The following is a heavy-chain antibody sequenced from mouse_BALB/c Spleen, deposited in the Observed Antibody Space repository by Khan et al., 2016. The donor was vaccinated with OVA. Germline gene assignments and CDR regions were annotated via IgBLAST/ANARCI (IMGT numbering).Heavy chain of an antibody. Sequence: QIQLVQSGPELKKPGETVKISCKASGYTFTNYRMNWMKQAPGKGLKWMGWINTYTGEPAYADDFKGRFAFSLETSAGTAYLQINNLTTEDMATYFCARETTYWYFDFWGAGTTVTVSS. D-gene: IGHD2-1*01. CDR1: GYTFTNYR. CDR3: ARETTYWYFDF. J-gene: IGHJ1*01. CDR2: INTYTGEP. V-gene: IGHV9-1*02.